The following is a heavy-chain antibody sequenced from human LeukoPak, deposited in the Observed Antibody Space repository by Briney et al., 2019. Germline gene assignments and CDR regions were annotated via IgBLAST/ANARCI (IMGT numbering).Heavy chain of an antibody. D-gene: IGHD5-18*01. V-gene: IGHV3-23*01. Sequence: PGRSLRLSCAASGFTFSSYAMGSVRHAPGKGPDCVSSISSSGGHTYFADSVRGRFTISRDNSKNTLDMQMNSLKVEDTAVYYCAKQSFHTEMVTSLFDYWGQGTLVTVSS. CDR1: GFTFSSYA. J-gene: IGHJ4*02. CDR2: ISSSGGHT. CDR3: AKQSFHTEMVTSLFDY.